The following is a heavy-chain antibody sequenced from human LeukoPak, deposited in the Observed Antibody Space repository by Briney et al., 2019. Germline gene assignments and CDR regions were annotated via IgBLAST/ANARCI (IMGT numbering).Heavy chain of an antibody. Sequence: KPSETLSLTCTVSGDSITGYYWSWIRQPPGKGLEWVGYTETSGSPNYNASLKSRLTISVDTSKNQLSLKLGSVTAADTAVYYCARRGIAAALDYWGQGTLVTVSS. CDR3: ARRGIAAALDY. CDR2: TETSGSP. J-gene: IGHJ4*02. D-gene: IGHD6-13*01. V-gene: IGHV4-4*08. CDR1: GDSITGYY.